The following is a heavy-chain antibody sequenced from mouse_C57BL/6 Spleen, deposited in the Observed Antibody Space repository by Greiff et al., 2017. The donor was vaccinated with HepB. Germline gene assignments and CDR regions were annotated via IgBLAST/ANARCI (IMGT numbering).Heavy chain of an antibody. CDR2: ISYDGSN. J-gene: IGHJ3*01. D-gene: IGHD3-2*02. V-gene: IGHV3-6*01. CDR1: GYSITSGYY. CDR3: ARGTGSLTY. Sequence: DVQLQESGPGLVKPSQSLSLTCSVTGYSITSGYYWNWIRQFPGNKLEWMGYISYDGSNNYNPSLKNRISITRDTSKNQFFLKLNSVTTEDTATYYCARGTGSLTYWGQGTLVTVSA.